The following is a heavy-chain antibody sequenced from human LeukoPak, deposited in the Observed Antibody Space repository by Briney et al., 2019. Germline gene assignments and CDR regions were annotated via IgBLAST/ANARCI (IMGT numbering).Heavy chain of an antibody. CDR2: ISHTGSVN. V-gene: IGHV3-11*01. D-gene: IGHD1-26*01. Sequence: GGSLRLSCAASGFVFSDYYMSWIRQAPGRGLEWVSIISHTGSVNYYADSVKGRFTISRDNSKNTLYLQMNSLRAEDTAVYYCAKGGKWDVTPFDYWGQGTLVTVSS. CDR1: GFVFSDYY. J-gene: IGHJ4*02. CDR3: AKGGKWDVTPFDY.